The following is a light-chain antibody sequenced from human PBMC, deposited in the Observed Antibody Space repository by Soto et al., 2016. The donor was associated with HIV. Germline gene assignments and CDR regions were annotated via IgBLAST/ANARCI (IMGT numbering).Light chain of an antibody. CDR1: KLGDKY. CDR2: QDT. Sequence: SYELTQPPSVSVSPGQTASITCSGDKLGDKYACWYRQRPGQSPVLVIYQDTKRPSGIPERFSGSNSGNTATLTISGTQATDEADYYCQAWDSSTASYVFGTGTKVTVL. J-gene: IGLJ1*01. V-gene: IGLV3-1*01. CDR3: QAWDSSTASYV.